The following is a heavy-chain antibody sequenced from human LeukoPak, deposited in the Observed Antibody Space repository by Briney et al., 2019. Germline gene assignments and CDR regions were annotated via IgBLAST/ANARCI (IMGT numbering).Heavy chain of an antibody. Sequence: GGSLRLSCAASGFTFSSYGMHWVRQAPGKGLEWVAVISYDGKNKYYSDSVKGRFTISRDNSENTLSLQMNSLRAEDRAVYYCAKDLGYCSSSTCLSIDYWGQGTLVTVSS. CDR3: AKDLGYCSSSTCLSIDY. D-gene: IGHD2-2*01. CDR2: ISYDGKNK. V-gene: IGHV3-30*18. CDR1: GFTFSSYG. J-gene: IGHJ4*02.